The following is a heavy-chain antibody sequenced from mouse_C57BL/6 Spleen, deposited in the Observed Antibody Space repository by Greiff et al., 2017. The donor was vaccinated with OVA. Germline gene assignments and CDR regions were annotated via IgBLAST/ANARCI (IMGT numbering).Heavy chain of an antibody. CDR3: ARSTMGPYWYFDV. CDR2: INPNNGGT. J-gene: IGHJ1*03. D-gene: IGHD2-1*01. Sequence: VQLKESGPELVKPGASVKMSCKASGYTFTDYNMHWVKQSHGKSLEWIGYINPNNGGTSYNQKFKGKATLTVNKSSSTAYMELRSLTSEDSAVYYCARSTMGPYWYFDVWGTGTTVTVSS. CDR1: GYTFTDYN. V-gene: IGHV1-22*01.